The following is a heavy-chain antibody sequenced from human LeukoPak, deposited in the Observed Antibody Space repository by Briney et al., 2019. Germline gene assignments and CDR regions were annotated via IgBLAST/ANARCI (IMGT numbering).Heavy chain of an antibody. D-gene: IGHD3-22*01. CDR1: GGSMRPNY. CDR2: VYHSCRT. V-gene: IGHV4-59*01. CDR3: AKMGGHFYDSSTYYPNWFDH. Sequence: PSETLSLTCTVSGGSMRPNYWSWVRQATQKGLEWLGYVYHSCRTNVAPSLTSPVTISVHLSQNHLSLKLTSVSAADTALYYCAKMGGHFYDSSTYYPNWFDHWGQGILVTVSS. J-gene: IGHJ5*02.